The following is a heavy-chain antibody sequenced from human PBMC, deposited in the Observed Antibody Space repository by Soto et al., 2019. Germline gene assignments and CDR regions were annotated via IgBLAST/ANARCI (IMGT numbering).Heavy chain of an antibody. CDR3: AKVRGITIFGVFILDDAFDI. V-gene: IGHV3-30*18. Sequence: QVQLVESGGGVVQPGRSLRLSCAASGFTFSSYGMHWVRQAPGKGLEWVAVISYDGTNKYYADSVKGRFTISRDNSKNTLYLQMNSLRAEDTAMYYCAKVRGITIFGVFILDDAFDIWGQGTMVTVSS. CDR1: GFTFSSYG. D-gene: IGHD3-3*01. J-gene: IGHJ3*02. CDR2: ISYDGTNK.